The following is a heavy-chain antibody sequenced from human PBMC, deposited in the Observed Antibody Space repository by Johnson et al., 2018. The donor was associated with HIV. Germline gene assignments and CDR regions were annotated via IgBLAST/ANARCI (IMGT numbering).Heavy chain of an antibody. D-gene: IGHD3-16*01. V-gene: IGHV3-30-3*01. Sequence: VQLVESGGDVVQPERSLRLSCATSGFTFSRFAMHWVRQAPGKGLEWVACVSYDGSSKYYAASVKGRFTISRDSSKNTLYLHMNTLRADDTAVYYCARGSRYTHDNDDVYLLQAFDIWGQGTMVTVSS. J-gene: IGHJ3*02. CDR1: GFTFSRFA. CDR3: ARGSRYTHDNDDVYLLQAFDI. CDR2: VSYDGSSK.